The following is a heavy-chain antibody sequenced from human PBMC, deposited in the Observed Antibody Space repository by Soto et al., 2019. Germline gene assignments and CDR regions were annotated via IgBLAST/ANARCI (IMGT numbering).Heavy chain of an antibody. CDR2: ISAYNGNT. CDR3: ARDRGSYALDS. D-gene: IGHD1-26*01. V-gene: IGHV1-18*01. CDR1: GYTFTSYG. J-gene: IGHJ4*02. Sequence: QVQLVQSGAEVKKPGASVKVSCKASGYTFTSYGISWVRQAPGQGLEWMGWISAYNGNTNYAQKPQGRVTMTTATSTRMAYRALRSLRADDTAVYYFARDRGSYALDSWGQGTLVTVSS.